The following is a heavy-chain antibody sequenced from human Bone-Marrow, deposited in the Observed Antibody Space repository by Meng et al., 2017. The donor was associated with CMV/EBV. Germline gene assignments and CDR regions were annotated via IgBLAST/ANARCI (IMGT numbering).Heavy chain of an antibody. CDR3: ARGRRGSGYYTHSPRYYYYYGMDV. J-gene: IGHJ6*02. D-gene: IGHD3-3*01. CDR1: GGSISSSSYF. Sequence: SETLSLTCTVSGGSISSSSYFWGWIRQPPGKGLEWIGSFYYSGSTYYNPSLKSRVTISVDTSKNQFSLKLSSVTAADTAVYYCARGRRGSGYYTHSPRYYYYYGMDVWGQGTTVTVSS. V-gene: IGHV4-39*07. CDR2: FYYSGST.